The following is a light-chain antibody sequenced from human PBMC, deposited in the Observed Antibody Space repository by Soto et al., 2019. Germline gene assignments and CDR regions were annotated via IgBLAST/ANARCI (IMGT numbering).Light chain of an antibody. CDR3: QQSYSTPPWT. V-gene: IGKV1-27*01. CDR2: AAS. CDR1: QGISNY. Sequence: DIQMTQSPSSLSASVGDRFTVTCLSSQGISNYLAWYQQKSGKVPKLLIYAASTLQSGVPSRFSGSGSGTDFTLTISSLQPEDFATYYCQQSYSTPPWTFGQGTKVDI. J-gene: IGKJ1*01.